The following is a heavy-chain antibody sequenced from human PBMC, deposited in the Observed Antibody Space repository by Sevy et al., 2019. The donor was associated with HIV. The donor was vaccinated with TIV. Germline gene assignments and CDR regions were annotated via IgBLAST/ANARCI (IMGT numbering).Heavy chain of an antibody. D-gene: IGHD1-26*01. V-gene: IGHV3-74*01. CDR2: IKSDGSTT. J-gene: IGHJ5*02. CDR1: GFTFSSYW. Sequence: GGSLRLSCAASGFTFSSYWMHWVRQVPGKGLVWVSRIKSDGSTTSYAHSVKGRFTMSRDNAKNNRNLQMNSLRAEDTAVYYWARDRSESYHVSDNWFDPWGQGTLVTVSS. CDR3: ARDRSESYHVSDNWFDP.